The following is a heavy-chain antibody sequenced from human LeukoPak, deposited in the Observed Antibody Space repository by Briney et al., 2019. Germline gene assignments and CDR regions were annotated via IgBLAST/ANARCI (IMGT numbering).Heavy chain of an antibody. Sequence: GESLKISCKGSGYSFTSYWIGWVRQMPGKGLEWMGIIYPGDSDTRYSPSFQGQVTISADKSISTAYLQWSGLKASDTAMYYCARSTYYYDSSGYYYVYWGQGTLVTVSS. V-gene: IGHV5-51*01. D-gene: IGHD3-22*01. J-gene: IGHJ4*02. CDR3: ARSTYYYDSSGYYYVY. CDR2: IYPGDSDT. CDR1: GYSFTSYW.